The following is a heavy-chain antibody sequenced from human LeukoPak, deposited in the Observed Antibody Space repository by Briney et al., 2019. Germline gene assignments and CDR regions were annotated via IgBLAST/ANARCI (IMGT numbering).Heavy chain of an antibody. V-gene: IGHV3-23*01. Sequence: GGSLRLSCAASGFIFSSYAMSWVRQFPGKGLEWVSAISGSGGNTYSADSVKGRFTISRDNSKKTLFLHMNSLRAEDTAVYYCARGMSATSGYLELEYWGQGTLVTVST. CDR3: ARGMSATSGYLELEY. D-gene: IGHD3-22*01. J-gene: IGHJ4*02. CDR2: ISGSGGNT. CDR1: GFIFSSYA.